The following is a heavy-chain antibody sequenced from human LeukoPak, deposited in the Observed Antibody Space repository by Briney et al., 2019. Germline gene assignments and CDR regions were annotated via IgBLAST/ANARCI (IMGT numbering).Heavy chain of an antibody. V-gene: IGHV3-23*01. Sequence: GGSLRLSCAASGFTFSSFAMSWVRQAPGKGLEWVSSISVSGDSTYYADSVKGRFTISRDNSKNTLYLQMNSLRAEDTAVYYCAKARWAGPTYDFDYWGQGTLVTVSS. CDR3: AKARWAGPTYDFDY. J-gene: IGHJ4*02. D-gene: IGHD3/OR15-3a*01. CDR2: ISVSGDST. CDR1: GFTFSSFA.